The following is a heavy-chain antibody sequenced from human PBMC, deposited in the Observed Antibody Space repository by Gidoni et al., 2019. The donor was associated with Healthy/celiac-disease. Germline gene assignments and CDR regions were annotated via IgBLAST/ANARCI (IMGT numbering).Heavy chain of an antibody. J-gene: IGHJ6*02. CDR3: ARGGYCSSTSCYNPYYYGMDV. V-gene: IGHV4-30-2*01. CDR2: IYHSGRT. Sequence: QLQLQESGSGLVKPSQTLSLTCAVSGGSISSGGYSWSWIRQPPGKGLEWIGYIYHSGRTYYNPSLKSRVTISVDRSKNQFSLKLSSVTAADTAVYYCARGGYCSSTSCYNPYYYGMDVWGQGTTVTVSS. D-gene: IGHD2-2*02. CDR1: GGSISSGGYS.